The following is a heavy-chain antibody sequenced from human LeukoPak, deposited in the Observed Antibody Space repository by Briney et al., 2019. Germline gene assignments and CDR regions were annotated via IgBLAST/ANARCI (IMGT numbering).Heavy chain of an antibody. CDR2: IYPGDSDT. Sequence: GESLKISCKGSGYSFTSYWIGWVRQMPGKGLEWMGIIYPGDSDTRYSPSFQGQVPISADKSISTAYLPWSSLKASDTAMYYCARRMHSPITMVRGVMAGSFDYWGQGTLVTVSS. CDR3: ARRMHSPITMVRGVMAGSFDY. J-gene: IGHJ4*02. V-gene: IGHV5-51*01. CDR1: GYSFTSYW. D-gene: IGHD3-10*01.